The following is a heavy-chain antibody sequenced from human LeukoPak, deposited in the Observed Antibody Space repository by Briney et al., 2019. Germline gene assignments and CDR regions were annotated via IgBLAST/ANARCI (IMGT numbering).Heavy chain of an antibody. D-gene: IGHD3-3*01. CDR2: ISGSGGST. Sequence: PGGSLRLSCAASGFTFDDYGMSWVRQAPGKGLEWVAAISGSGGSTYYADSVKGRFTISRDNSKNTLYLQMNSLRAEDTAVYYCASHHRGYDFWSGYYDWGLGTLVTVSS. V-gene: IGHV3-23*01. J-gene: IGHJ4*02. CDR3: ASHHRGYDFWSGYYD. CDR1: GFTFDDYG.